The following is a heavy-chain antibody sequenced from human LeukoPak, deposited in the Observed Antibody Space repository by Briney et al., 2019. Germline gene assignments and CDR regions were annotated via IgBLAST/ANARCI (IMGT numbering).Heavy chain of an antibody. CDR2: IYYSGST. D-gene: IGHD3-3*01. CDR1: GGSISSGDYY. Sequence: SQTLSLTCTVSGGSISSGDYYWSWIRQPPGKGLEWIGYIYYSGSTYYNPSLKSRVTISVDTSKNQFSLKLSSVTAADTAVYYCARGYDFWSGYFDRNDAFDIWGQGTMVTVSS. CDR3: ARGYDFWSGYFDRNDAFDI. V-gene: IGHV4-30-4*08. J-gene: IGHJ3*02.